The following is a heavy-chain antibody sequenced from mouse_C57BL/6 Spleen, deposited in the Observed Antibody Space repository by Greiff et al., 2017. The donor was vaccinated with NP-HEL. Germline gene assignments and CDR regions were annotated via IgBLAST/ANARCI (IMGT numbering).Heavy chain of an antibody. J-gene: IGHJ4*01. CDR2: ISSGGDYI. D-gene: IGHD1-1*01. V-gene: IGHV5-9-1*02. CDR3: TREGGNGSSYEEAMDY. CDR1: GFTFSSYA. Sequence: EVQGVESGEGLVKPGGSLKLSCAASGFTFSSYAMSWVRQTPEKRLEWVAYISSGGDYIYYADTVKGRFTISRDNARNTLYLQMSSLKSEDTAMYYCTREGGNGSSYEEAMDYWGQGTSVTVSS.